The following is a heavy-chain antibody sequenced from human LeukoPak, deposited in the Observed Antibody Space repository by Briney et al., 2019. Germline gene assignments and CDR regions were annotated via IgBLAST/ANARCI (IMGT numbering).Heavy chain of an antibody. J-gene: IGHJ3*02. V-gene: IGHV3-66*01. CDR3: ARDRSFAFDI. CDR2: IYSGGST. CDR1: GFTFSTSA. Sequence: GGSLRLSCAASGFTFSTSALHWVRQAPGKGLEWVSVIYSGGSTYYAGSVKGRFTISRDNSKNTLYLQMNSLRAEDTAVYYCARDRSFAFDIWGQGTMVTVSS.